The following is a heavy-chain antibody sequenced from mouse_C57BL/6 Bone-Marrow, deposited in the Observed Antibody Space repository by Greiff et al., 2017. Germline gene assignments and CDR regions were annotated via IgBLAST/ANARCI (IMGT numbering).Heavy chain of an antibody. CDR2: IWSDGST. Sequence: VQLQQSGPGLVAPSQSLSITCTVSGFSLTSYGVHWVRQPPGKGLEWLVVIWSDGSTTYNSALKSRLSISKDNSKSQVFLKMNSLQTEDTAMYYCARHEGYEYAWFAYWGQGTLVTVSA. CDR3: ARHEGYEYAWFAY. D-gene: IGHD2-4*01. CDR1: GFSLTSYG. V-gene: IGHV2-6-1*01. J-gene: IGHJ3*01.